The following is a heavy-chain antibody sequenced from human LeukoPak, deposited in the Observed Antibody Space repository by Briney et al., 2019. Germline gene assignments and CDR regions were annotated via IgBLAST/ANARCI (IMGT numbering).Heavy chain of an antibody. D-gene: IGHD3-22*01. V-gene: IGHV4-34*01. J-gene: IGHJ3*02. CDR1: GGSISSHY. CDR3: ARGDYYDSSGYPKPNAFDI. CDR2: INHSGST. Sequence: KPSETLSLTCTVSGGSISSHYWSWIRQPPGKGLEWIGEINHSGSTNYNPSLKSRVTKSVDTSKNQFSLKLSSVTAADTAVYYCARGDYYDSSGYPKPNAFDIWGQGTMVTVSS.